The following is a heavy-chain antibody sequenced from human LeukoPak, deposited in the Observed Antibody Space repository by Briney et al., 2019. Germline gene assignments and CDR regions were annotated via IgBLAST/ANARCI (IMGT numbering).Heavy chain of an antibody. CDR2: ISHSGST. V-gene: IGHV4-34*01. CDR3: ARSANAFDI. CDR1: GGSVSGYY. J-gene: IGHJ3*02. Sequence: PSETLSLTCAVSGGSVSGYYWSWTRQPPGKGPEWIGKISHSGSTNYNPSLKSRVTISVDTSTNQFSLNLSSVTAADTAVYYCARSANAFDIWGQGTMVTVSS.